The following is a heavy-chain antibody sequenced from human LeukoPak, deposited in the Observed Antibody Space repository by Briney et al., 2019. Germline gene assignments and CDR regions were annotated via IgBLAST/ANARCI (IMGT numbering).Heavy chain of an antibody. CDR2: MNPYSGRA. J-gene: IGHJ4*02. CDR1: EYTFNDYY. CDR3: TRTNPQLGWRDFFDL. Sequence: ASVKVSCKASEYTFNDYYIRWVRQAPGQGLEWMGWMNPYSGRADSAQKFQGRVTMTSDTSISTAYMDLTSLTSDDTAVYYCTRTNPQLGWRDFFDLWGQGTLVIVSS. D-gene: IGHD6-6*01. V-gene: IGHV1-2*02.